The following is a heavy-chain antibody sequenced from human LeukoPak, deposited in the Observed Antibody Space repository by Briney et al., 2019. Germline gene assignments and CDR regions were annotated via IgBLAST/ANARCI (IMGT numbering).Heavy chain of an antibody. J-gene: IGHJ4*02. Sequence: ASVKVSCKASGYTFTGYYMHWVRQAPGQGLEWMGWINPNSGGTNYAQKFQGRVTMTRDTSISTAYMELSRLRSDDTAVYYCARGTYCSSTSCYHFWDYWGQGTLDTVSS. CDR3: ARGTYCSSTSCYHFWDY. CDR2: INPNSGGT. V-gene: IGHV1-2*02. D-gene: IGHD2-2*01. CDR1: GYTFTGYY.